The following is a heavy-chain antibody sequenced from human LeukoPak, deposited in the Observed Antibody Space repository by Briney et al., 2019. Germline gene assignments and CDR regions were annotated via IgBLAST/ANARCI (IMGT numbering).Heavy chain of an antibody. CDR3: ARDRNTDFWSGYYTNYCDY. Sequence: GGSLRLSCAASGFTLSSHSMNWVRQAPGKGLEWVSSISSSSSYIYYADSVKGRFTISRDNAKNSLYLQMNSLRAEDTAVYYCARDRNTDFWSGYYTNYCDYWGQGTLVTVSS. D-gene: IGHD3-3*01. CDR2: ISSSSSYI. V-gene: IGHV3-21*01. J-gene: IGHJ4*02. CDR1: GFTLSSHS.